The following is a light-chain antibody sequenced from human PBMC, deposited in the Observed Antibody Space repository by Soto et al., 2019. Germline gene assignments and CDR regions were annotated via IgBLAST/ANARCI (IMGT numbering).Light chain of an antibody. CDR1: QSVSSD. CDR3: QQYNNWWT. V-gene: IGKV3-15*01. J-gene: IGKJ1*01. CDR2: ATS. Sequence: EIVVKMSPGALSLYTWERATLSCRASQSVSSDLAWYQQKRGQPPRLLIYATSTRVTGIPARFSGSGSGTEFTLTISSLQSEDFAVYYCQQYNNWWTFGQGTKVDIK.